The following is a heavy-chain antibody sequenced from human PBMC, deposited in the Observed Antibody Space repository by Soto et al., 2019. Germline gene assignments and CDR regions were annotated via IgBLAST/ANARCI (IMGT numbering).Heavy chain of an antibody. CDR1: GGTFSSYA. CDR2: IIPIFGTA. J-gene: IGHJ4*02. V-gene: IGHV1-69*12. CDR3: XXXXXXFPSRPY. Sequence: QVQLVQSGAEVKKPGSSVKVSCKASGGTFSSYAISWVRQAPGQGLEWMGGIIPIFGTANYAQKFQGRVTITADEXXXXXXXXXXXXXXXXXXXXXXXXXXXXFPSRPYWGQGTLVTVSS.